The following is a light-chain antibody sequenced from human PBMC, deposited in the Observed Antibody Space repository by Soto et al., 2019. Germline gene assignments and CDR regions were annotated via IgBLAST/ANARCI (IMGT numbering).Light chain of an antibody. V-gene: IGLV1-47*02. CDR3: AAWDDSLSGVV. CDR2: TND. CDR1: DSNVGINF. Sequence: QSVLTQPPSASATPGQRVTISCSGRDSNVGINFVYWYQQLPGTAPKLLIYTNDQRPSGVPDRFSGSKSGTSASLAISGLRSEDQADSYCAAWDDSLSGVVFGGGTQLTVL. J-gene: IGLJ2*01.